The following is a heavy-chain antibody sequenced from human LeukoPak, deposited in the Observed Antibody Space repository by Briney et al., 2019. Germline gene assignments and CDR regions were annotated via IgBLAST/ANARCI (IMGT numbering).Heavy chain of an antibody. J-gene: IGHJ6*03. CDR2: ISWDGGST. CDR1: GFTFDDYA. V-gene: IGHV3-43D*03. Sequence: PGGSLRLSCAASGFTFDDYAMHWVRQAPGKGLEWVSLISWDGGSTYYADSVKGRFTISRDNSKNSLYLQMNSLRAEDTALYYCAKDNFDGYNYDSYYYMDVWGKGTTVTVSS. CDR3: AKDNFDGYNYDSYYYMDV. D-gene: IGHD5-24*01.